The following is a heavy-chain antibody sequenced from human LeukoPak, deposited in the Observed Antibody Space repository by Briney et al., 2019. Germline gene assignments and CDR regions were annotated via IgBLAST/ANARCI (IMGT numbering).Heavy chain of an antibody. Sequence: PGGSLRLSCAASGFTFDDYAMHWVRQAPGKGLEWVSGISWNSGRIGYVDSVKGRFTISRDNAKNSLYLQMNSLRAEDTAVYYCSGGGNHKFWGQGTLVTV. CDR3: SGGGNHKF. V-gene: IGHV3-9*01. CDR2: ISWNSGRI. CDR1: GFTFDDYA. D-gene: IGHD1-14*01. J-gene: IGHJ4*02.